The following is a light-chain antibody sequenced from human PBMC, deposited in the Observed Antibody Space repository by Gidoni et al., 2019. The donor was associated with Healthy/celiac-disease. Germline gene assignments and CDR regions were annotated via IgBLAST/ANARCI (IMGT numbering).Light chain of an antibody. CDR3: QQSYSTPRT. CDR2: AAS. J-gene: IGKJ1*01. Sequence: DIQMTQSPSSLPASVGDRVTITCRASQSISSYLNWYQQKPGKAPKLLIYAASSLQSGVPSRFSGSGSGTDFTLTISSLQPEDFATYYCQQSYSTPRTFXQXTKVXIK. V-gene: IGKV1-39*01. CDR1: QSISSY.